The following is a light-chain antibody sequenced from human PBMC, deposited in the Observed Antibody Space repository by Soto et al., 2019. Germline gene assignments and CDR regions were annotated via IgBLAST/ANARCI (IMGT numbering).Light chain of an antibody. CDR2: DVS. CDR3: SSYTTSNTRQIV. V-gene: IGLV2-14*03. J-gene: IGLJ1*01. CDR1: SSNVVGYTY. Sequence: SVLTQPSSVSGCPGQSITISGIGTSSNVVGYTYVSWYQHHPGKAPKLMIFDVSNRPSGVSNRFSGSKSGNTASLTISGLQPEDEADYYCSSYTTSNTRQIVFGTGTKVTVL.